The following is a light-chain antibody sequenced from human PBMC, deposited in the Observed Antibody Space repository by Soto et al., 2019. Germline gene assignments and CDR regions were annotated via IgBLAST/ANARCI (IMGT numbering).Light chain of an antibody. CDR1: SSDVGGHDS. Sequence: QSALTQPASVSGSPGQSIAISCTGTSSDVGGHDSVSWYQQHPGKAPKLMIDNVSNQPSGVSNRFSGSKSGNTASLTISGLLGEDEADYFRTSYTSARTYVFGAGTKVTVL. J-gene: IGLJ1*01. V-gene: IGLV2-14*01. CDR2: NVS. CDR3: TSYTSARTYV.